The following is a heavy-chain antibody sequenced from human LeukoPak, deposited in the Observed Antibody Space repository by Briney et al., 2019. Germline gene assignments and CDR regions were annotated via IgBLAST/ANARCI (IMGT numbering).Heavy chain of an antibody. V-gene: IGHV3-23*01. D-gene: IGHD3-3*01. J-gene: IGHJ4*02. CDR1: GFTFSSYA. CDR2: ISGSGGST. Sequence: SGGSLRLSCAASGFTFSSYAMSWVRQAPGKGLEWVSAISGSGGSTYYADSVKGRFTISRDNSKNTLYLQMNSLRAEDTAVYYCAKLDSQGLFRIFGVATKGEYFDYWGQGTLVTVSS. CDR3: AKLDSQGLFRIFGVATKGEYFDY.